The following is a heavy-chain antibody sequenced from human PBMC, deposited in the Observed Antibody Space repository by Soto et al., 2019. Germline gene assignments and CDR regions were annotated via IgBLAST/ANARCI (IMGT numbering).Heavy chain of an antibody. CDR1: GFTFDDYA. Sequence: PGGSLRLSCAASGFTFDDYAMHWVRQAPGKGLEWVSGISWNSGSIGYADSVKGRFTISRDNAKNSLYLRMNSLRAEDTALYYCAKSVRGVSYFDYWGQGTLVTVSS. V-gene: IGHV3-9*01. J-gene: IGHJ4*02. CDR2: ISWNSGSI. CDR3: AKSVRGVSYFDY. D-gene: IGHD3-10*01.